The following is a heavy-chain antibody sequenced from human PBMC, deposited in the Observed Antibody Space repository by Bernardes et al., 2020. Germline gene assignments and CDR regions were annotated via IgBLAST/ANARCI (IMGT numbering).Heavy chain of an antibody. J-gene: IGHJ3*02. Sequence: SETLSLTCAVSGGSISSSNWWGWVRQPPGKGLEWIGEIYHSGSTNYNPSLKSRVTISVDKSKNQFSLKLSSVTAADTAVYYCARGQTTVTTEGAFDIWGQGTMVTVSS. D-gene: IGHD4-17*01. CDR1: GGSISSSNW. V-gene: IGHV4-4*02. CDR3: ARGQTTVTTEGAFDI. CDR2: IYHSGST.